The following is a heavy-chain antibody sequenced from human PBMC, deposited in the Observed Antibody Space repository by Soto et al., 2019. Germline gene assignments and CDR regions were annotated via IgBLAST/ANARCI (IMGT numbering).Heavy chain of an antibody. CDR2: INHSGST. CDR1: GGSFSGYY. V-gene: IGHV4-34*01. Sequence: PSETLSLTCAVYGGSFSGYYWSWIRQPPGKGLEWIGEINHSGSTNYNPSLKSRVTISVDTSKNQFSLKLSSVTAADTAVYYCARAIIVGVPAAIYGMDVWGQGTTVTVSS. D-gene: IGHD2-2*01. J-gene: IGHJ6*02. CDR3: ARAIIVGVPAAIYGMDV.